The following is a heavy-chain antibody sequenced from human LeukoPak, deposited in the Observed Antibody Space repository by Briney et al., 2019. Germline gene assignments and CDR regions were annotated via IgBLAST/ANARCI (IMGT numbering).Heavy chain of an antibody. CDR1: GYTFRIYA. Sequence: ASVKVSCKASGYTFRIYAINWVRQAPGQGLEWMGWIDTNTGNPTYAQGFTGRFVFSLDTSVTTVYLQISSLKAEDTAVYYCARDGYGDDAFDFWGQGTMVTVS. V-gene: IGHV7-4-1*02. J-gene: IGHJ3*01. D-gene: IGHD4-17*01. CDR2: IDTNTGNP. CDR3: ARDGYGDDAFDF.